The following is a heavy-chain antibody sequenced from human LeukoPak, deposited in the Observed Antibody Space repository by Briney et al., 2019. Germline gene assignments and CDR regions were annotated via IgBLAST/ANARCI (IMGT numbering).Heavy chain of an antibody. J-gene: IGHJ3*02. V-gene: IGHV3-23*01. D-gene: IGHD3-16*01. CDR2: MSGSGGST. CDR3: AKDREYSYVYDAFDI. Sequence: GGSLRLSCAASGFTFSSYAMSWVCQAPEKGLEWVSGMSGSGGSTYYADTVKGRFTISRDNSKNTLYLQMNTLRAEDTAVYYCAKDREYSYVYDAFDIWGQGTLVTVSS. CDR1: GFTFSSYA.